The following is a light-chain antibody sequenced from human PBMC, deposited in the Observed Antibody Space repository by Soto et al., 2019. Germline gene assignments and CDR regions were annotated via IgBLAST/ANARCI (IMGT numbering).Light chain of an antibody. CDR2: GTF. Sequence: AIQLTQSPSSLSASVGDRVSITCRASQDIKTYLAWYQQKQGKAPKLLISGTFTLQSGVPSRFNGSGSGTDFTLTISRLEPEDFAVYYCQQYGSSPRTFGQGTKVEIK. J-gene: IGKJ1*01. CDR3: QQYGSSPRT. V-gene: IGKV1-13*02. CDR1: QDIKTY.